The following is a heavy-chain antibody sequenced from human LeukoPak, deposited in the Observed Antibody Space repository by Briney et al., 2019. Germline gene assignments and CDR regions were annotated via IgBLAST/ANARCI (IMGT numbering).Heavy chain of an antibody. CDR1: GGSISSYY. CDR3: ARWDCSGGSCQTGFDY. V-gene: IGHV4-59*01. Sequence: SETLSLTCSVSGGSISSYYWSWIRQPPGKGLEWIGYIYYSGSTNYNPSLKSRVTISVDTSKNQFSLKLSSATAADTAVYYCARWDCSGGSCQTGFDYWGQGTLVTVSS. J-gene: IGHJ4*02. CDR2: IYYSGST. D-gene: IGHD2-15*01.